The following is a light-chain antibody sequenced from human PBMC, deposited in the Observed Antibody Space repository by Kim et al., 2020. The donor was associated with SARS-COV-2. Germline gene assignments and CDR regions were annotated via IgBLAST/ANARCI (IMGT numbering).Light chain of an antibody. CDR2: GNN. J-gene: IGLJ3*02. CDR3: NPRHSSGNNQV. Sequence: ALGQTASITCREGSLRSYYAGWYHQKPGQDPVLVIYGNNNRPSGIPERFSGASSGSTASFSITAAQAEDEAADYCNPRHSSGNNQVFGGGTQLTVL. V-gene: IGLV3-19*01. CDR1: SLRSYY.